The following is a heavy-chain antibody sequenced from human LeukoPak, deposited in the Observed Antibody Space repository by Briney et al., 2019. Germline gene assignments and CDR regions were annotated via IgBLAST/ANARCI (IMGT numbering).Heavy chain of an antibody. CDR2: ISTDGSST. CDR1: GFTFSSYW. V-gene: IGHV3-74*01. J-gene: IGHJ3*02. D-gene: IGHD3-16*01. Sequence: GGSLRLSCAASGFTFSSYWMHWVRQAPGKGLVWVSRISTDGSSTYYADSVQGRFTISRDNSKNTLYLQMNSPRAEDTAVYYCAKGGFNGDGFDIWGQGTMVTVSS. CDR3: AKGGFNGDGFDI.